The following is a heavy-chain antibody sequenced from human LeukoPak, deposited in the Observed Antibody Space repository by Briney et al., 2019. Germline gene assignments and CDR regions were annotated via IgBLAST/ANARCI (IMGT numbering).Heavy chain of an antibody. CDR2: IYSGGST. CDR1: GFTVSSNY. Sequence: GGSLRLSCAASGFTVSSNYMSWVRQAPGKGLEWVSVIYSGGSTYYADSVEGRFTISRDNPKNTLYLQMNSLRAEDTAVYYCARARSGSYRPLDYWGQGTLVTVSS. CDR3: ARARSGSYRPLDY. V-gene: IGHV3-53*01. D-gene: IGHD1-26*01. J-gene: IGHJ4*02.